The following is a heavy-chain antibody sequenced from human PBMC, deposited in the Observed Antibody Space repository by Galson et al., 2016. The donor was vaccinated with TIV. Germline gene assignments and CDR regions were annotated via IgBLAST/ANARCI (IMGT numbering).Heavy chain of an antibody. Sequence: SETLSLTCTVSGGSISSYYWSWIRQPPGKGLEWIGYIYNSGITKYSPSLKSRVSISVDTSKNQFSLKVNSVTAADTAVYYCARESRLGRFKAFDIWGQGTMVTASS. CDR3: ARESRLGRFKAFDI. V-gene: IGHV4-59*01. CDR2: IYNSGIT. D-gene: IGHD7-27*01. CDR1: GGSISSYY. J-gene: IGHJ3*02.